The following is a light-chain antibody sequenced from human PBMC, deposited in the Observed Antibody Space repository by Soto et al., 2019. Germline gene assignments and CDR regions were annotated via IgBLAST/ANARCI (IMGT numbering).Light chain of an antibody. V-gene: IGKV1-13*02. CDR3: QQYGSSGT. Sequence: GDRVTITCRASQGISSALAWYQQKPGKAPKLLIYKASTLKSGVPSRFSGSGSGTDFTLTISRLEPEDFAVYYCQQYGSSGTFGQGTKVDIK. CDR1: QGISSA. J-gene: IGKJ1*01. CDR2: KAS.